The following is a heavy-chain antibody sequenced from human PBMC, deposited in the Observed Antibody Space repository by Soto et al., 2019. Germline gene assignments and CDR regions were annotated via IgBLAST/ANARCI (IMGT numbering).Heavy chain of an antibody. Sequence: SETLSLTCTVSGGSISSGGYYWSWIRQHPGKGLEWIGYIYYSGSTYYNPSLKSRVTISVDTSKKQFSLKLSSVTAADTAVYYCARELVTETYYFDXWGQGTLVTVSX. CDR1: GGSISSGGYY. J-gene: IGHJ4*02. V-gene: IGHV4-31*03. CDR2: IYYSGST. CDR3: ARELVTETYYFDX. D-gene: IGHD3-16*02.